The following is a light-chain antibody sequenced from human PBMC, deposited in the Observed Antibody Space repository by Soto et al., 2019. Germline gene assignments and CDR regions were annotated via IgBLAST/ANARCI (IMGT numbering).Light chain of an antibody. CDR1: QSIDIY. CDR2: SAS. CDR3: QQSYSHPT. J-gene: IGKJ1*01. V-gene: IGKV1-39*01. Sequence: QLTQSPSSLSASVGDRVTITCRASQSIDIYLHWYQQKPGKAPKLLIYSASSSQRGVPSRFSGGGSGTDFTLTISSLQPEDSATYYCQQSYSHPTFGQGTTVEVK.